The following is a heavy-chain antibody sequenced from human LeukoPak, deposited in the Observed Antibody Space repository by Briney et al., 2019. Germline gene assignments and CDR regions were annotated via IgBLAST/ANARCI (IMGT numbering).Heavy chain of an antibody. V-gene: IGHV7-4-1*02. D-gene: IGHD2-15*01. CDR1: GGTFSSYA. CDR3: ARDLSPVVVVAAAPGDY. CDR2: INTNTGKP. J-gene: IGHJ4*02. Sequence: ASVKVSCKASGGTFSSYAISWVRQAPGQGPEWMGWINTNTGKPTYAQGFTGRFVFSLDTSVSTAYLEISSLKAEDTAVYYCARDLSPVVVVAAAPGDYWGQGTLVTVSS.